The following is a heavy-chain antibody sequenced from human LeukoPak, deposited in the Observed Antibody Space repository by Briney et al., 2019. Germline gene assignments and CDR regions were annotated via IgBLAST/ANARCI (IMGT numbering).Heavy chain of an antibody. J-gene: IGHJ4*02. V-gene: IGHV3-48*02. D-gene: IGHD1-26*01. CDR1: GFTFSSYS. CDR2: ISRSSDTI. CDR3: ARHYQYSLGY. Sequence: PGGSLRLSCAASGFTFSSYSMNWVRQGPGKGLEWVSYISRSSDTIYYADSVKGRFTISRDNAKNSVYLQMNSLRDEDTAVYYCARHYQYSLGYWGQGTLVTVSP.